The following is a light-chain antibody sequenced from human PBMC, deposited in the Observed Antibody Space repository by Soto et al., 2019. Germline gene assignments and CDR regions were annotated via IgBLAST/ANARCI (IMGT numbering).Light chain of an antibody. J-gene: IGKJ4*01. CDR3: QQVKTYPGT. Sequence: DIHLTQSPSFLSASVGDRVTITCRPSQAVPNNMAWYQQKPGKPPKLLIYEESTLHSGVPSRFSGRKSWTQFTLTIDSLHTQDFANYCCQQVKTYPGTFGGGPKVDIK. V-gene: IGKV1-9*01. CDR2: EES. CDR1: QAVPNN.